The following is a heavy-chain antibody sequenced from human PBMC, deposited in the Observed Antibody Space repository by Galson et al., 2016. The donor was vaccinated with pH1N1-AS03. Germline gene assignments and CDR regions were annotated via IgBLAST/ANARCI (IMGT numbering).Heavy chain of an antibody. J-gene: IGHJ6*02. D-gene: IGHD6-19*01. V-gene: IGHV1-3*04. CDR3: AKVGIEISSGWYGRFDF. CDR1: GYSFISYD. CDR2: LNTGTGDT. Sequence: SVKVSCKASGYSFISYDIHWVRQAPGQRPEWMGWLNTGTGDTIYSQKFQDRVTITRDTSASTAYMELSRLRSEDTAVYYCAKVGIEISSGWYGRFDFWGQGTTVTVSS.